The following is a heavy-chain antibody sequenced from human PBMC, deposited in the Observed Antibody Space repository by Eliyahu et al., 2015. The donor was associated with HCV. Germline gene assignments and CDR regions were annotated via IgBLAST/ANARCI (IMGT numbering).Heavy chain of an antibody. Sequence: EVQLLESGGGLVQPGGSLRLSCATFGFPFSTYAMSWVRQAPGKGLEWVSSLRPSGVTTYYADSVKGRFTISRDNSESTLYLQMNSLRVEDSALYYCAKDYGASAGVRDYWGQGTLVTVSS. V-gene: IGHV3-23*01. CDR3: AKDYGASAGVRDY. CDR1: GFPFSTYA. J-gene: IGHJ4*02. CDR2: LRPSGVTT. D-gene: IGHD6-13*01.